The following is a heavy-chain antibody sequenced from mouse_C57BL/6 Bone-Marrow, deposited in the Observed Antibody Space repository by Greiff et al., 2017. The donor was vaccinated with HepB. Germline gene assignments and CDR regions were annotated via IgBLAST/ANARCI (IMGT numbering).Heavy chain of an antibody. V-gene: IGHV1-50*01. CDR3: ARRASLRSGFAY. Sequence: QVQLKQPGAEFVKPGASVKLSCKASGYTFTSYWMQWVKQRPGQGLEWIGEIDPSDSYINYNQKFKGKATLTVDTSSSTAYMQLSSLTSEDSAVYYCARRASLRSGFAYWGQGTLVTVSA. CDR2: IDPSDSYI. D-gene: IGHD1-1*01. CDR1: GYTFTSYW. J-gene: IGHJ3*01.